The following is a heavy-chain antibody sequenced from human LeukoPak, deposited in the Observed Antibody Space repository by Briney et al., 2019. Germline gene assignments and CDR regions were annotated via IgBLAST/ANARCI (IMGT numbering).Heavy chain of an antibody. Sequence: GGSLRLSCAASGFTFSSYAMHWVRLAPGKGLEWVAVISYDGSNKYYADSVKGRFTISRDNSKNTLYLQMNSLRAEDTAVYYCAGGPGGWLQDYGSFDYWGQGTLVTVSS. J-gene: IGHJ4*02. CDR2: ISYDGSNK. CDR3: AGGPGGWLQDYGSFDY. D-gene: IGHD5-24*01. V-gene: IGHV3-30*01. CDR1: GFTFSSYA.